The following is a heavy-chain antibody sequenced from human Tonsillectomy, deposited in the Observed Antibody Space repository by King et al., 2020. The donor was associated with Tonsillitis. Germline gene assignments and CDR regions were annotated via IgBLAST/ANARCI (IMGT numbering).Heavy chain of an antibody. CDR1: GFTFSGRS. V-gene: IGHV3-48*01. CDR3: AKDYGYGFDL. CDR2: ISCDSNTI. J-gene: IGHJ3*01. D-gene: IGHD4-17*01. Sequence: VQLVESGGGLVQPGGSLRLSCAASGFTFSGRSINWVRQGPGKGLEWISFISCDSNTIYYADSVKGRFLISRDNAKNTLYLQMNILGADDTAVYYCAKDYGYGFDLWGKGTVVSVSS.